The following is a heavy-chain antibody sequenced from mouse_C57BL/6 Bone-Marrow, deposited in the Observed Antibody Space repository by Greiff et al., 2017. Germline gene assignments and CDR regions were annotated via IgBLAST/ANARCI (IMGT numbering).Heavy chain of an antibody. V-gene: IGHV7-1*01. CDR3: ARDAELGRGFAY. D-gene: IGHD4-1*01. CDR1: GFTFSDFY. Sequence: EVMLVESGGGLVQSGRSLRLSCATSGFTFSDFYMEWVRQAPGKGLEWIAASRNKANDYTTEYSASVKGRFIVSRDTSQSILYLQMNALRAEDTAIYYGARDAELGRGFAYWGQGTLVTVSA. CDR2: SRNKANDYTT. J-gene: IGHJ3*01.